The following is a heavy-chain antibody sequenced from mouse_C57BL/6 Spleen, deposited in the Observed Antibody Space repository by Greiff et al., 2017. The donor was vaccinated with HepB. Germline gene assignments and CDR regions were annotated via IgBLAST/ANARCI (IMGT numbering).Heavy chain of an antibody. V-gene: IGHV1-54*01. J-gene: IGHJ3*01. CDR2: INPGGGGT. Sequence: VQLQQSGAELVRPGTSVKVSCKASGYAFTNYLIEWVKQRPGQGLEWIGVINPGGGGTNYNEKFKGKATLTADKSSSTAYMQLSSLTSEDSAVYFCARSLFAYWGQGTLVTVSA. CDR3: ARSLFAY. CDR1: GYAFTNYL. D-gene: IGHD6-2*01.